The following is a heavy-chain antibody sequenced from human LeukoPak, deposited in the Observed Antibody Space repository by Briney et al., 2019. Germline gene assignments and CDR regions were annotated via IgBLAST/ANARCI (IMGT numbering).Heavy chain of an antibody. CDR1: GFTVSSNY. J-gene: IGHJ6*03. D-gene: IGHD6-13*01. V-gene: IGHV3-53*01. CDR2: IYSGGRT. Sequence: GGSLRLSCAASGFTVSSNYMSWVRQVPGKGLEWVSVIYSGGRTYYADSVKGRFTISRDNAKNSLYLQMNSLRAEDTAVYYCARVPGYSSSWYTSYYYYYYMDVWGKGTTVTVSS. CDR3: ARVPGYSSSWYTSYYYYYYMDV.